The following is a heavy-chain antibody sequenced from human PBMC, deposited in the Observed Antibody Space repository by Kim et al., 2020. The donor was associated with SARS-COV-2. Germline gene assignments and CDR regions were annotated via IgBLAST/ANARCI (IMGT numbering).Heavy chain of an antibody. V-gene: IGHV3-13*04. CDR1: GFTFSSYD. J-gene: IGHJ3*02. CDR2: IGTAGDT. D-gene: IGHD1-26*01. CDR3: ARWGGATDAFDI. Sequence: GGSLRLSCAASGFTFSSYDMHWVRQATGKGLEWVSAIGTAGDTYYPGSVKRRFTISRENAKNSLYLQMNSLRAGDTAVYYCARWGGATDAFDIWGQGTMVTVSS.